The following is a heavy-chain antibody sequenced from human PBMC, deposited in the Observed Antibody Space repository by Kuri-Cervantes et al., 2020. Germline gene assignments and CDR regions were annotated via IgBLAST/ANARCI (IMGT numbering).Heavy chain of an antibody. D-gene: IGHD6-19*01. CDR1: GFTFSSYA. J-gene: IGHJ4*02. Sequence: GESLKISCAASGFTFSSYAMSWVRQAPGKGLEWVSAISGSGGSTYFADSVKGQFTISRDNSKNTLYLQMNSLRAEDTAVYYCAKDQIAVAGTVDYWGQGTLVTVSS. CDR2: ISGSGGST. V-gene: IGHV3-23*01. CDR3: AKDQIAVAGTVDY.